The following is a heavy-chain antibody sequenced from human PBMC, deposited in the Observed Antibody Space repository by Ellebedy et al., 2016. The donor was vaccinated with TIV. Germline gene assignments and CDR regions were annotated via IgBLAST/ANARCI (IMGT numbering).Heavy chain of an antibody. CDR2: IYPGDSDT. CDR3: ARLWRYCISSSCYSDY. V-gene: IGHV5-51*01. J-gene: IGHJ4*02. Sequence: GESLKISXKVSGYSFSSYWIGWVRQMPGKGLEWMGIIYPGDSDTRYSPSFEGQVTISADKSISTAYLQWSSLKASDTAMHYCARLWRYCISSSCYSDYWGQGTLVTVSS. D-gene: IGHD2-15*01. CDR1: GYSFSSYW.